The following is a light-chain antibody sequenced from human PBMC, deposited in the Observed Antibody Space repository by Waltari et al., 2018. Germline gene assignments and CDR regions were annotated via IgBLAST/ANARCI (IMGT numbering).Light chain of an antibody. V-gene: IGLV2-14*01. CDR1: SSDVGGYKY. Sequence: QSALTQPASVSGSPGQSITISCTGTSSDVGGYKYVSWYQQHPGKAPKLMISDASKRPSGGPIRFSGSKSGNTASLTSSGLQAEDEADYFCSSYTSSSTYVFGTGTKVTVL. CDR3: SSYTSSSTYV. J-gene: IGLJ1*01. CDR2: DAS.